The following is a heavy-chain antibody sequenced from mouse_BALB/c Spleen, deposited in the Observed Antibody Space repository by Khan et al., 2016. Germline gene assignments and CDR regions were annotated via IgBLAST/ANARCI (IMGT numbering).Heavy chain of an antibody. CDR2: ISYSGTT. Sequence: EVQLQESGPSLVKPSQTLSLTCSVTGDSITSGYWNWIRKFPGNKLEYLGYISYSGTTYYNPSLKSRISITRDTSKNQYYLQLNSVTNEDTATYYCARYDGYYGYFDYWGQGTTLTVSS. CDR3: ARYDGYYGYFDY. CDR1: GDSITSGY. D-gene: IGHD2-3*01. J-gene: IGHJ2*01. V-gene: IGHV3-8*02.